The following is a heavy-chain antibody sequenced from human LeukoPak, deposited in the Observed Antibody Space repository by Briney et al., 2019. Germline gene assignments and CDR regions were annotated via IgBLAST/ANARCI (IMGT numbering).Heavy chain of an antibody. D-gene: IGHD3-22*01. CDR2: ISYDGSNK. Sequence: GGSLRLSCAASGFTFSSYAMHWVRQAPGKGLEWVAVISYDGSNKYYADSVKGRFTISRDNSKNTLYLQMNSLRAEDTAVYYCARETDYYDSTYGYYFDYWGQGTLVTVSS. CDR3: ARETDYYDSTYGYYFDY. J-gene: IGHJ4*02. CDR1: GFTFSSYA. V-gene: IGHV3-30-3*01.